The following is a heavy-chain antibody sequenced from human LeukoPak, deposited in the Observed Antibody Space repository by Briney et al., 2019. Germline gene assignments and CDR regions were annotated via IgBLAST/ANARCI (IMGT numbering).Heavy chain of an antibody. Sequence: PSETLSLTCAVYGGSFSGYYWSWIRQPPGKGLEWIGEINHSGSTNYNPSLKSRVTISVDTSKNQFSLKLSSVTAADTAVYYCARGRGRFGGRQRPDFDYWGQGTLVTVSS. CDR1: GGSFSGYY. J-gene: IGHJ4*02. D-gene: IGHD3-10*01. CDR2: INHSGST. CDR3: ARGRGRFGGRQRPDFDY. V-gene: IGHV4-34*01.